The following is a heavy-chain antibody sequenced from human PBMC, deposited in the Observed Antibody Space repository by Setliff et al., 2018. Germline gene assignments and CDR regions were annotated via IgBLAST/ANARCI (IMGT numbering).Heavy chain of an antibody. CDR3: TRGQRAWSY. J-gene: IGHJ4*02. Sequence: ASVKVSCKASGYTFTRYAISWVRQAPGQGPEWMGWISAYNGNTNYALKPQDRVIMTADTSTNTVYLDLRSLRSDDSAMYYCTRGQRAWSYWGQGTLVTVS. CDR2: ISAYNGNT. V-gene: IGHV1-18*01. D-gene: IGHD6-19*01. CDR1: GYTFTRYA.